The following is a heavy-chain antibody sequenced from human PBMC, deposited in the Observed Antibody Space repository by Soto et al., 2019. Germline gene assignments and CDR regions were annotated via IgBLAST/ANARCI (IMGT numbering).Heavy chain of an antibody. D-gene: IGHD6-13*01. CDR3: AREVAADGTCREDVFDI. CDR1: GGTFSNHA. J-gene: IGHJ3*02. Sequence: QVHLVQSGAEVKKPGSSVKVSCKASGGTFSNHAINWVRQAPGQGLEWMGRIIPIFTTTNYAQKFQGRDTITADESTLTAYTELRSLKHDDTAVYYCAREVAADGTCREDVFDIWGQGTLVTVSS. CDR2: IIPIFTTT. V-gene: IGHV1-69*12.